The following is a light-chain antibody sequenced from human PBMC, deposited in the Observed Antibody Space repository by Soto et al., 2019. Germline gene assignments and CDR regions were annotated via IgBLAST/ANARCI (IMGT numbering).Light chain of an antibody. V-gene: IGKV3-20*01. CDR1: QSVSRTY. Sequence: EIVLTQSPGTLSLSPGERATLSCRASQSVSRTYLAWYQQKPGQAPRLLIYGASSRATGIPDRFSGSGSGTDFTLTISRLEPEDFAVYYCQQCGSSPQTFGQGTKVEIK. J-gene: IGKJ1*01. CDR3: QQCGSSPQT. CDR2: GAS.